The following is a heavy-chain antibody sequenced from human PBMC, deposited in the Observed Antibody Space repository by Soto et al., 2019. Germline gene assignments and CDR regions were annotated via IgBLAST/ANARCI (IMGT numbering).Heavy chain of an antibody. CDR1: GFTSDDYG. J-gene: IGHJ4*02. D-gene: IGHD3-16*01. CDR3: VKDIEPGGAAY. V-gene: IGHV3-9*02. CDR2: IIWNGGRT. Sequence: PGGSLRLSCALSGFTSDDYGMHWVRQAPGKGLEWVSGIIWNGGRTGYADAVKGRFTISRDNAKKTLFLQMNSPRVEDTAFYYCVKDIEPGGAAYWGQGTLVTVSS.